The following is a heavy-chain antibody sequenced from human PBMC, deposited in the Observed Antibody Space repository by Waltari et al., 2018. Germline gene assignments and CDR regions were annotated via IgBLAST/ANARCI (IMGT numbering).Heavy chain of an antibody. D-gene: IGHD3-16*01. J-gene: IGHJ4*02. Sequence: QVQLVESGGGVVQPGRSLRLSCAASGFTFSSYGMHWVRQAPGKGLEWVAVISYDGSDKYYADSVKGRVTISRDNSKNTLYLQMNSLRAEDTAVYYCAKDVYLGGSDYWGQGTLVTVSS. CDR3: AKDVYLGGSDY. CDR2: ISYDGSDK. V-gene: IGHV3-30*18. CDR1: GFTFSSYG.